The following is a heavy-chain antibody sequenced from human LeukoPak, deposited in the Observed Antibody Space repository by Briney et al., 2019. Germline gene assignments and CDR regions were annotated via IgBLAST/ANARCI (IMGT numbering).Heavy chain of an antibody. CDR2: IYNSGST. CDR3: ARGPRSSDWYSVDY. D-gene: IGHD6-19*01. CDR1: GGSISNYY. Sequence: SETLSLTCTAPGGSISNYYWSWIRQPAGKGLEWIWHIYNSGSTKYNPSLKRRVTMSVDTSKNQFSLKLSSAAAADTALYYCARGPRSSDWYSVDYWGRGTLVTVSS. V-gene: IGHV4-4*07. J-gene: IGHJ4*02.